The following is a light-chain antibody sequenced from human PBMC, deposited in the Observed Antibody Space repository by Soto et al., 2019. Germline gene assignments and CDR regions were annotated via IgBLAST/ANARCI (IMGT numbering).Light chain of an antibody. CDR1: SSDVGAYDF. CDR2: EVS. Sequence: QSVLTQPASVSGSPGQSIAISCTGTSSDVGAYDFVSWYQQHPDKAPKLMIYEVSRRPSGVSYRFSGSKSVNTATLTISGLQAEDEADYYCSSYTTSSTRVFGTGTKLTVL. J-gene: IGLJ1*01. CDR3: SSYTTSSTRV. V-gene: IGLV2-14*03.